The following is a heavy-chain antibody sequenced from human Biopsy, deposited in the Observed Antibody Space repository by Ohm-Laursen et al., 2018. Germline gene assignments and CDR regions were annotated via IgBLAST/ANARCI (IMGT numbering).Heavy chain of an antibody. CDR1: GGSISRGGSY. CDR3: ARGDYFDSNGYFWFDP. CDR2: IFNSANT. D-gene: IGHD3-22*01. J-gene: IGHJ5*02. V-gene: IGHV4-31*01. Sequence: TLSLTWTVSGGSISRGGSYWSWIRQRPGKGLEWIGYIFNSANTYYNPSLKNLITISGDTSKNQFSLKLNSVTAADTAVYYCARGDYFDSNGYFWFDPWGQGTLVTVSS.